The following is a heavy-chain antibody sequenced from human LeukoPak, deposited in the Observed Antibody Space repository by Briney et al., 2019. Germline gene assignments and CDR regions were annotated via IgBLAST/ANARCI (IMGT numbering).Heavy chain of an antibody. Sequence: GGSLRLSCAASGFLFSTYTVNWVRQAPGQGLEWVAALAAASGTRYYANSVKGPFTISRDNSKNTVFLQMNSLRVEDTAVYYCAKDKVPDGKWDIDYWGQGTLVTVSS. V-gene: IGHV3-23*01. CDR3: AKDKVPDGKWDIDY. D-gene: IGHD1-26*01. J-gene: IGHJ4*02. CDR2: LAAASGTR. CDR1: GFLFSTYT.